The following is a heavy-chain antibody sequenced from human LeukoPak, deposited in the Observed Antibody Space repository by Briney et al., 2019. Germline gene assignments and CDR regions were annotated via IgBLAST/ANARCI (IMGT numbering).Heavy chain of an antibody. V-gene: IGHV4-39*02. J-gene: IGHJ4*02. CDR1: GGSISSSGYY. D-gene: IGHD6-13*01. Sequence: NASETLSLICTVSGGSISSSGYYWSWIRQPPGKGLEWIGSMYYSGSSYYNPSLKSRVTISVDTSRNQFSLKLSSVTAADTAVYYCAREGVAAAGTLYYFDYWGQGTLVTVSS. CDR2: MYYSGSS. CDR3: AREGVAAAGTLYYFDY.